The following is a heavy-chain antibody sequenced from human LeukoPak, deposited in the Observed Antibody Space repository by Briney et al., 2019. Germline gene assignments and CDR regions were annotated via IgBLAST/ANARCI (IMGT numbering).Heavy chain of an antibody. V-gene: IGHV4-59*01. Sequence: SETLSLTGTVSGGSISNYYWSWIRQPPGKGLDWVGYIYCSGSTNYTLSLKSRVTLSVDTSMIQFYLKLSSVTAADTDVYYCARGLGVSADYWGQGTLVTVSS. CDR2: IYCSGST. J-gene: IGHJ4*02. CDR1: GGSISNYY. D-gene: IGHD3-16*01. CDR3: ARGLGVSADY.